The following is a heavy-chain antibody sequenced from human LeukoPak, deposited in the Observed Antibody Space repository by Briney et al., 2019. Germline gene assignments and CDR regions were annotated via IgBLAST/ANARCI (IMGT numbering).Heavy chain of an antibody. CDR3: AREEQQLGY. D-gene: IGHD6-13*01. CDR2: INPDSGDT. J-gene: IGHJ4*02. CDR1: GYIFTGYY. V-gene: IGHV1-2*02. Sequence: ASVKVSCKASGYIFTGYYLHWVRQAPGQGLEWMGWINPDSGDTNFAEKFQGRVTMTRDTSISTAYMELSRLRSDDTAVYYCAREEQQLGYWGQGTLVTVSS.